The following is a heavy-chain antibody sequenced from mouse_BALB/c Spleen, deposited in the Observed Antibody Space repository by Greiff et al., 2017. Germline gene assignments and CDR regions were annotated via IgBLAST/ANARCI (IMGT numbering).Heavy chain of an antibody. CDR1: GFTFSSYG. J-gene: IGHJ3*01. V-gene: IGHV5-6*01. CDR3: ARHGLYDYAWFAY. D-gene: IGHD2-4*01. Sequence: EVQLVESGGDLVKPGGSLKLSCAASGFTFSSYGMSWVRQTPDKRLEWVATISSGGSYTYYPDSVKGRFTISRDNAKNTLYLQMSSLKSEDTAMYYCARHGLYDYAWFAYWGQGTLVTVSA. CDR2: ISSGGSYT.